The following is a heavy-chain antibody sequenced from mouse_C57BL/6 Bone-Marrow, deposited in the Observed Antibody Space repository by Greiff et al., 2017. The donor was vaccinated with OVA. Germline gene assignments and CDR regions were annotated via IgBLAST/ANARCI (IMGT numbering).Heavy chain of an antibody. V-gene: IGHV1-81*01. CDR3: ARDGYYSFAY. Sequence: LVESGAELARPGASVKLSCKASGYTFTSSGISWVKQRTGQGLEWIGEIYPRSGNTYYNEKFKGKATLTADKSSSTAYMELRSLTSEDSAVYFCARDGYYSFAYWGQGTLVTVSA. J-gene: IGHJ3*01. CDR1: GYTFTSSG. CDR2: IYPRSGNT. D-gene: IGHD2-3*01.